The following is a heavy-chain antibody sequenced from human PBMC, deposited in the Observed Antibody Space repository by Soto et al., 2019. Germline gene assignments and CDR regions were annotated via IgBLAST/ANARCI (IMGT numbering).Heavy chain of an antibody. D-gene: IGHD3-10*01. J-gene: IGHJ5*02. Sequence: GASVKVSCKASGGTFSSYTISWVRQAPGQGLEWMGRIIPILGIANYAQKFQGRVTITADKSTSTAYMELSSLRSEDTAVYYCARVGGYYGSGSNWFDPWGQGTLVTVSS. CDR2: IIPILGIA. V-gene: IGHV1-69*02. CDR3: ARVGGYYGSGSNWFDP. CDR1: GGTFSSYT.